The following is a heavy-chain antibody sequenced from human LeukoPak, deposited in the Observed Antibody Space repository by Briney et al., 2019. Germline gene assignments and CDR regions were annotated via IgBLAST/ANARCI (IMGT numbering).Heavy chain of an antibody. J-gene: IGHJ4*02. V-gene: IGHV3-66*02. CDR2: IYSGGST. Sequence: GGSLRLSCAASGFTVSSNYMSWVRQAPGKGLEWVSVIYSGGSTYYADSVKGRFTISRDNSKNTLYLQMNSLRAEDTAVYYCARDLLGVIIPSHWGQGTLVTVSS. CDR1: GFTVSSNY. CDR3: ARDLLGVIIPSH. D-gene: IGHD3-3*01.